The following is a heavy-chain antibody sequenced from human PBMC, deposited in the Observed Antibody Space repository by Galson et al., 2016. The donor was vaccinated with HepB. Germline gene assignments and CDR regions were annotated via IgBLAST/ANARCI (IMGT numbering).Heavy chain of an antibody. CDR1: GGSISSSY. CDR2: IYNSGSA. CDR3: AREEPYCTNISCYSTFDY. D-gene: IGHD2-2*01. J-gene: IGHJ4*02. V-gene: IGHV4-59*01. Sequence: SETLSLTCTVSGGSISSSYWTWIRQPPGKGLEWMGNIYNSGSANYNPSLKSRVTMSVDTSKNQISLKLTSVTAADTAVYYCAREEPYCTNISCYSTFDYWGQGTLVSVSS.